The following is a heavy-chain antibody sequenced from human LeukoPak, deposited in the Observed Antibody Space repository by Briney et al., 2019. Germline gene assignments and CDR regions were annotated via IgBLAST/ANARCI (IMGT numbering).Heavy chain of an antibody. V-gene: IGHV5-51*01. Sequence: GESLKISCKGSGYSFTSYWIGWVRQMPGKGLEWMGIIYPGDSDTRYSPSFQGQVTISADKSISIAYLQWSSLKASDTAMYYCARHPRYCSSTSCPKGENAFDIWGQGTMVTVSS. CDR1: GYSFTSYW. CDR3: ARHPRYCSSTSCPKGENAFDI. D-gene: IGHD2-2*01. CDR2: IYPGDSDT. J-gene: IGHJ3*02.